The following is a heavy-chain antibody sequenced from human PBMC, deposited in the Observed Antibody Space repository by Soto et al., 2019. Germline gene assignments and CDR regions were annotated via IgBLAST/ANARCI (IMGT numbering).Heavy chain of an antibody. V-gene: IGHV3-11*01. CDR1: GFTFTDHY. CDR3: AADTFYYASSY. D-gene: IGHD3-10*01. CDR2: ISQSGTTI. Sequence: GGSLRLSCATSGFTFTDHYMTWIRQAPGKGLEWVSYISQSGTTIHYADSVKGRFTVSRDNAQKSLYLQMGSLRAEDTAVYYCAADTFYYASSYWGQGTLVTVSS. J-gene: IGHJ4*02.